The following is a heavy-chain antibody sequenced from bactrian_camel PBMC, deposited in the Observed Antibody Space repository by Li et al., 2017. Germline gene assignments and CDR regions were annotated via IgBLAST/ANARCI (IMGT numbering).Heavy chain of an antibody. J-gene: IGHJ6*01. V-gene: IGHV3S7*01. CDR2: IAVVGTET. CDR3: AAVSGY. CDR1: GFTFSNYA. Sequence: VQLVESGGGLVQPGGSLRLSCAVSGFTFSNYAMAWVRQAPGKGLEWVASIAVVGTETYYTDSVEGRFTISKDNAKSTLYLQMNSLKPEDTAVYFCAAVSGYWGQGTQVTVS.